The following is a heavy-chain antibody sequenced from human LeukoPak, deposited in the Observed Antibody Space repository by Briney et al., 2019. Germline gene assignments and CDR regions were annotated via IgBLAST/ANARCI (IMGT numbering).Heavy chain of an antibody. J-gene: IGHJ6*03. Sequence: SETRSLTCTVSGGSISSSSYYCGWIRQPPGKGLEWIGSIYYSGSTYYNPSLKSRVTISVDTSKNQFSLKLSSVTAVDTAVYYCARQVYYYYYMDVWGKGTTVTVSS. CDR1: GGSISSSSYY. CDR3: ARQVYYYYYMDV. V-gene: IGHV4-39*01. CDR2: IYYSGST.